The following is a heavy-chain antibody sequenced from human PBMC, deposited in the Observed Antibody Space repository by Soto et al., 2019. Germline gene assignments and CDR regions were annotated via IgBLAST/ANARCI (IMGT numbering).Heavy chain of an antibody. D-gene: IGHD3-3*02. Sequence: ASVKVSCKGSGYSFTSYGISWERQAPGQGLEWMGWISAYNGNTKYAKKLQGRVTMTTDTATSTAYMELRSLRSDDTAVYYCATVGIFEMGVGSQGTNVTVSS. CDR3: ATVGIFEMGV. CDR2: ISAYNGNT. V-gene: IGHV1-18*04. CDR1: GYSFTSYG. J-gene: IGHJ6*02.